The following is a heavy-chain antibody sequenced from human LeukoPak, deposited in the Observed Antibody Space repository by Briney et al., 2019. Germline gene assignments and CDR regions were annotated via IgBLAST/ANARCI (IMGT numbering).Heavy chain of an antibody. CDR2: INGGNGYT. Sequence: ASVKVSCKASGYTFANYGVHWVRHAPGQRPEWMGWINGGNGYTKYSQKFQGRVTITGDTSASTAYMELSSLRSEDTAVYYCARYINGAFDYWGQGTLVTVSS. CDR3: ARYINGAFDY. CDR1: GYTFANYG. D-gene: IGHD2-8*01. V-gene: IGHV1-3*01. J-gene: IGHJ4*02.